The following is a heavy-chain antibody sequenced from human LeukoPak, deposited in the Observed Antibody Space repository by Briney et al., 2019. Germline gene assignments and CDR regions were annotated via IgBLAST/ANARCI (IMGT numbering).Heavy chain of an antibody. CDR3: ARDADIVVVPAALRAAFDI. CDR1: GGSISSGSYY. Sequence: SETLSLTCTVSGGSISSGSYYWSWIRQPAGKGLEWIGRIYTSGSTYYNPSLKSRVTISVDTSKNQFSLKLSSVTAADTAVYYCARDADIVVVPAALRAAFDIWGRGTMVTVSS. D-gene: IGHD2-2*01. V-gene: IGHV4-61*02. CDR2: IYTSGST. J-gene: IGHJ3*02.